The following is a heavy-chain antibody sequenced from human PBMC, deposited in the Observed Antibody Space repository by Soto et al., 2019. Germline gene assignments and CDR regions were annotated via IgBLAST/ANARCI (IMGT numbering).Heavy chain of an antibody. CDR2: IYSGGST. V-gene: IGHV3-53*01. D-gene: IGHD3-3*01. CDR3: ARDGGQGSSDAFDI. Sequence: EVQLVESGGGLIQPGGSLRLSCAASGFTVSSNYMSWVRQAPGKGLEWVSVIYSGGSTYYADSVKGRFTISRDNSKNTLYLQMNSLRAEDTAVYYCARDGGQGSSDAFDIWGQGTMVTVSS. CDR1: GFTVSSNY. J-gene: IGHJ3*02.